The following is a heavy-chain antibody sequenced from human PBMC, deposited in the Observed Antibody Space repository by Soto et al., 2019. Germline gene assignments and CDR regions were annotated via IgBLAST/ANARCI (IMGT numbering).Heavy chain of an antibody. J-gene: IGHJ6*02. CDR1: GGSISSSSYY. V-gene: IGHV4-39*01. CDR2: IYDSGST. D-gene: IGHD6-13*01. CDR3: ASQQLVHYYYGMDV. Sequence: QLQLQESGPGLVKPSETLSLTCTVSGGSISSSSYYWGWIRQPPGQGLEWIGSIYDSGSTYYNPSLKSRVTISVDTSKNQFSLKLSSVTAADTAVYYCASQQLVHYYYGMDVWGQGTTVTVSS.